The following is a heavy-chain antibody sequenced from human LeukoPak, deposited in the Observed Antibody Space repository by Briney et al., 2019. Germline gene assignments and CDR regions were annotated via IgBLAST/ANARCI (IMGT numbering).Heavy chain of an antibody. CDR1: GYSISSGYY. V-gene: IGHV4-38-2*02. J-gene: IGHJ4*02. CDR2: IYYSGDT. D-gene: IGHD2-2*01. CDR3: ARICSSRSCQADY. Sequence: SETLSLTCTVSGYSISSGYYWGWIRQPPGKGLEWIGSIYYSGDTYYNPSLKSRVIISVDTSKNQFSLKLSSATAADTAVYYCARICSSRSCQADYWGQGTLVVVSS.